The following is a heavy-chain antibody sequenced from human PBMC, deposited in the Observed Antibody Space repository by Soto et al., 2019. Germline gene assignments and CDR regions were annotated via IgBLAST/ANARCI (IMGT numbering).Heavy chain of an antibody. J-gene: IGHJ6*02. CDR2: IWYDGSNK. CDR3: ARVLLNPPKLYYGMDV. Sequence: PVGSLRLSCAASRFTFSSYGMHWVRQAPGKGLEWVAVIWYDGSNKYYADSVKGRFTISRDNSKNTLYLQMNSLRAEDTAVYYCARVLLNPPKLYYGMDVWGQGTTVTVSS. CDR1: RFTFSSYG. V-gene: IGHV3-33*01.